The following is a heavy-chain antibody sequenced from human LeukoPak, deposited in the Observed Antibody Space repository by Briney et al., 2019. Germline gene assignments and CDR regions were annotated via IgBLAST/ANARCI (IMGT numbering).Heavy chain of an antibody. D-gene: IGHD3-22*01. CDR3: ARSNDYYDSSGYPLRY. Sequence: PGGTLRLPCAASGFTFSHYYMRWIRQAPGKALEWVSYISSSGNTIYYADSVKGRFTISRDNAKNSMYRQMNSLRAEDTAVYYCARSNDYYDSSGYPLRYWGQGTLVTVSS. CDR2: ISSSGNTI. CDR1: GFTFSHYY. V-gene: IGHV3-11*04. J-gene: IGHJ4*02.